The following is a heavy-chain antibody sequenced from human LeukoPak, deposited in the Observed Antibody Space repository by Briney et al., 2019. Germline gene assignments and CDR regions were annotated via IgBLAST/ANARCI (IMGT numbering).Heavy chain of an antibody. CDR3: AKDRTSSGWQPGEN. CDR2: ISYDGSNK. V-gene: IGHV3-30*18. D-gene: IGHD6-19*01. J-gene: IGHJ4*02. CDR1: GFTFSSYG. Sequence: GGSLRLSCAASGFTFSSYGMHWVRQAPGKGLEWVAVISYDGSNKYYADSVKGRFTISRDNSKNTLYLQMNSLRAEDTAVYYCAKDRTSSGWQPGENWGQGTLVTVSS.